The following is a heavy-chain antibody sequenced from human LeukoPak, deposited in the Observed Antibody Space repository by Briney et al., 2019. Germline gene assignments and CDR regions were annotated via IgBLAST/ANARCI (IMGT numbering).Heavy chain of an antibody. V-gene: IGHV3-7*01. CDR1: GFTFSSYW. CDR2: IKQDGSEK. Sequence: PGGSLRLSRAASGFTFSSYWMSWVRQAPGKGLEWVANIKQDGSEKYYVDSVKGRFTISRDNAKNSLYLQMNSLRAEDTAVYYCARSDHYYDSSGFSFDYWGQGTLVTVSS. D-gene: IGHD3-22*01. CDR3: ARSDHYYDSSGFSFDY. J-gene: IGHJ4*02.